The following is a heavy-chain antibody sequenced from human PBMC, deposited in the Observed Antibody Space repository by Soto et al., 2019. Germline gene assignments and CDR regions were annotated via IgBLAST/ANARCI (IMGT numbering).Heavy chain of an antibody. J-gene: IGHJ6*02. V-gene: IGHV4-4*07. Sequence: PSETLSLTCTVSGGSISSYDWSWIRQPAGKGLEWIGRIYTSGSTNYNPSLKSRVTMSVDTSKNQFSLKLSSVTAADTAVYYCARAPHGSGSYHHYYYYYGMDVWGQGTTVTVSS. CDR3: ARAPHGSGSYHHYYYYYGMDV. D-gene: IGHD3-10*01. CDR1: GGSISSYD. CDR2: IYTSGST.